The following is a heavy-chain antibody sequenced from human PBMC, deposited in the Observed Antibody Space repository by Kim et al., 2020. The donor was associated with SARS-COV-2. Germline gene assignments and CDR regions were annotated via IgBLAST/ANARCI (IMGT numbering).Heavy chain of an antibody. D-gene: IGHD6-6*01. J-gene: IGHJ4*02. CDR3: ARGQIAARLYDY. V-gene: IGHV1-18*01. Sequence: NSAQKLQGKATKTTDTATSTAYMELRSLRSDDTAVYYCARGQIAARLYDYWGQGTLVTVSS.